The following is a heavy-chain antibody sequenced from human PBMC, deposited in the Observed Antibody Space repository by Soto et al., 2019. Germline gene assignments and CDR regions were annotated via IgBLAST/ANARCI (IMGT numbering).Heavy chain of an antibody. CDR2: IIPIFGTA. V-gene: IGHV1-69*13. CDR1: GGTFSSYA. Sequence: SVKVSCKASGGTFSSYAISWVRQAPGQGLEWMGGIIPIFGTANYAQKFQGRVTITADESTSTAYMELSSLRSEDTAVYYCARDSGDGYKIIPWFDPWGQGTLVTVPS. CDR3: ARDSGDGYKIIPWFDP. D-gene: IGHD3-10*01. J-gene: IGHJ5*02.